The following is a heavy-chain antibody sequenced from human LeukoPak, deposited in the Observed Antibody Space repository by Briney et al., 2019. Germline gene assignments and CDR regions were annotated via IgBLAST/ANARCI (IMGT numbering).Heavy chain of an antibody. V-gene: IGHV4-39*01. J-gene: IGHJ4*02. CDR2: IYYSGTT. D-gene: IGHD5-18*01. Sequence: SETLSLTCTVSGGSISSSDYNWGRIRQSPGKGLEWIGIIYYSGTTHYNPSLKSRVTISIDTSKNQFSLKLSSVTAADTAVYYCARQINGYSYSDYWGQGTLVTVSS. CDR3: ARQINGYSYSDY. CDR1: GGSISSSDYN.